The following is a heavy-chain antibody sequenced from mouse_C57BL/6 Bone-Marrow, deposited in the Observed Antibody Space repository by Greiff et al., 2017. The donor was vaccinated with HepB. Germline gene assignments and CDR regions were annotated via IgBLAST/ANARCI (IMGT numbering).Heavy chain of an antibody. Sequence: EVQLVESGGGLVKPGGSLKLSCAASGFTFSDYGMHWVRQAPEKGLEWVAYISSGSSTIYYADTVKGRFTISRDNAKNTLFLQMTRLRSEDTAMYYCATQLGSYWYFDVWGTGTTVTVSS. V-gene: IGHV5-17*01. D-gene: IGHD4-1*02. CDR1: GFTFSDYG. CDR3: ATQLGSYWYFDV. CDR2: ISSGSSTI. J-gene: IGHJ1*03.